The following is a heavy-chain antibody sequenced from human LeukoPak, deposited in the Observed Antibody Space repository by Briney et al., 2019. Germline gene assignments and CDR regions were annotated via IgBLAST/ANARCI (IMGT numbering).Heavy chain of an antibody. D-gene: IGHD3-10*01. CDR3: ADMVRGSYYFDY. V-gene: IGHV3-23*01. J-gene: IGHJ4*02. CDR1: GFTFSNAW. Sequence: GGSLRLSCAASGFTFSNAWMNWVRQAPGKGLEWVSAISGSGGSTYYADSVKSRFTISRDNSKNTLYLQMNGLRAEDTAVYYCADMVRGSYYFDYWGQGTLVTVSS. CDR2: ISGSGGST.